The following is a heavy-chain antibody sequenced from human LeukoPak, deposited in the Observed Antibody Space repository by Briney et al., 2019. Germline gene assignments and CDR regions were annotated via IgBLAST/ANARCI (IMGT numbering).Heavy chain of an antibody. CDR2: MNPNSGNT. CDR3: ARGPMGSRNYYYYYGMDV. J-gene: IGHJ6*02. D-gene: IGHD3-10*01. CDR1: GYTFTSYD. Sequence: ASVKVSCKASGYTFTSYDINWVRQATGQGLEWMGWMNPNSGNTGYAQKFQGRVTMTRNTSISTAYMELSSLRSEDTAVYYCARGPMGSRNYYYYYGMDVWGQGTTVTVSS. V-gene: IGHV1-8*01.